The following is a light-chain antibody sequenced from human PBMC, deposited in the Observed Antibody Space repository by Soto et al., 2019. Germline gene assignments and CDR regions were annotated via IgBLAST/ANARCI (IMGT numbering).Light chain of an antibody. J-gene: IGKJ1*01. CDR3: QHYNSYSEA. Sequence: QMTQSPSTLSGSVGDRVTITCPASQTISSWLAWYQQKPGKAPKLLIYKASTLKSGVPSRFSGSGSGTEFTLTISSLQPDDFATYYCQHYNSYSEAFGQGTKVDI. V-gene: IGKV1-5*03. CDR2: KAS. CDR1: QTISSW.